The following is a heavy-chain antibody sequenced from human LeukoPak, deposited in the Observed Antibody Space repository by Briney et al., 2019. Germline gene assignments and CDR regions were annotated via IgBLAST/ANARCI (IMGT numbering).Heavy chain of an antibody. D-gene: IGHD6-19*01. CDR2: ISWNSGSI. Sequence: GRPLRLSCAASGFTFDDYAMHWVRQAPGKGLEWVSGISWNSGSIGYADSVKGRFTISRDNAKNSLYLQMNSLRAEDTALYYCAKDSMYSSGPLSYFQHWGQGTLVTVSS. J-gene: IGHJ1*01. CDR1: GFTFDDYA. V-gene: IGHV3-9*01. CDR3: AKDSMYSSGPLSYFQH.